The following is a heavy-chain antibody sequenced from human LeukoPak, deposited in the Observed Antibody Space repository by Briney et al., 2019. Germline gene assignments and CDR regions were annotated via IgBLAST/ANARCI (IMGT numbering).Heavy chain of an antibody. Sequence: SETLSLTCTVSGGSISNGGYYWSWIRQHPGKDLEWIDYIYDSGTTYYSPALQSRVTISVDTSDNQFSLKLRSLTAADTAVYYCARGGDRRGFDYWGQGTLVTVSS. J-gene: IGHJ4*02. CDR2: IYDSGTT. V-gene: IGHV4-31*03. CDR3: ARGGDRRGFDY. D-gene: IGHD1-14*01. CDR1: GGSISNGGYY.